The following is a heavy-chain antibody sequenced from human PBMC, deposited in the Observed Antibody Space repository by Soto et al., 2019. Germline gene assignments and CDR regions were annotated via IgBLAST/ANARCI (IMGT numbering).Heavy chain of an antibody. D-gene: IGHD2-15*01. CDR2: ISGTDGST. V-gene: IGHV3-23*01. J-gene: IGHJ4*02. Sequence: EVQLLESGGDLVQPGGSLRLSCAASGFTSSSYGMSWVRQAPGKGLEWVSVISGTDGSTHYADSVKGRFTISRDNSKNTLYLQMNSLRAEDTAVYYCAKGYCSGDRCYFANWGQGTLVTVS. CDR1: GFTSSSYG. CDR3: AKGYCSGDRCYFAN.